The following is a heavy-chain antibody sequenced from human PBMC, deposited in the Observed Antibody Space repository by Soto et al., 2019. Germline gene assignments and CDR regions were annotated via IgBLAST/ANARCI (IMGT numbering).Heavy chain of an antibody. CDR2: IYHSGST. CDR3: AREYSSSSSNRGIWFDP. J-gene: IGHJ5*02. Sequence: QVQLQESGPGLVKPSGTLPLTCAVSGGSISSSNWWSWVRQPPGKGLEWIGEIYHSGSTNYNPSLKSRVTISVDGSKNRFCGRVSSVAAADTAGYYCAREYSSSSSNRGIWFDPWGQGSLVTDSS. D-gene: IGHD6-13*01. V-gene: IGHV4-4*02. CDR1: GGSISSSNW.